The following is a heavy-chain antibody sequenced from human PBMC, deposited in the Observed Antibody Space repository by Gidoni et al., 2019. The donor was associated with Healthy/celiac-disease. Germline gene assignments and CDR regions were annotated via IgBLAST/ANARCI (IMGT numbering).Heavy chain of an antibody. D-gene: IGHD2-15*01. CDR1: GYTFTGYY. CDR3: ARAGDCSGGSCYNYFDY. Sequence: QVQLVQSGAEVKKPGASVKVYCKASGYTFTGYYMHWVRQAPGQGLEWMGWINPNSGGTNYAQKFQGWVTMTRDTSISTAYMELSRLRSDDTAVYYCARAGDCSGGSCYNYFDYWGQGTLVTVSS. J-gene: IGHJ4*02. V-gene: IGHV1-2*04. CDR2: INPNSGGT.